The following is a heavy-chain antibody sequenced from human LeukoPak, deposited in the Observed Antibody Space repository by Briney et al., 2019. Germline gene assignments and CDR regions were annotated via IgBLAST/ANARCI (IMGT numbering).Heavy chain of an antibody. J-gene: IGHJ4*02. V-gene: IGHV4-34*01. D-gene: IGHD3-22*01. CDR3: ARRDDS. CDR2: INHSGNT. Sequence: PSETLSLTCAVYGGSFSGYYWSWIRQPPGKGLEWIGEINHSGNTKYNPSLKSRVTISVDTSKNQFSLKLSSVTAADTAVYYCARRDDSWGQGTLVTVSS. CDR1: GGSFSGYY.